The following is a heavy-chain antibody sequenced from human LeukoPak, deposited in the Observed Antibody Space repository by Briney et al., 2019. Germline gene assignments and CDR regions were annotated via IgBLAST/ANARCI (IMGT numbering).Heavy chain of an antibody. CDR1: GGTFSSYA. D-gene: IGHD2-2*02. J-gene: IGHJ5*02. V-gene: IGHV1-69*05. CDR3: ARDLRDVVVPAAISLVGGWFDP. CDR2: IIPVFGTA. Sequence: VASVKVSCKASGGTFSSYAISGVRQAPGQGLEWMGGIIPVFGTANYAQKFQGRVTITTDESTSTAYMELSSLRSEDTAVYYCARDLRDVVVPAAISLVGGWFDPWGQGTLVTVSS.